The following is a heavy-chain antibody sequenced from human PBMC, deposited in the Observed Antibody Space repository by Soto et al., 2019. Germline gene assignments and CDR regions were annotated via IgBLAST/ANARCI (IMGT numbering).Heavy chain of an antibody. J-gene: IGHJ5*02. CDR3: AHRRGVDTAMVTGWFDP. Sequence: TLSLTCTVSGGSISSYYWSWIRQPPGKALEWLALIYWDDDKRYSPSLKSRLTITKDTSKNQVVLTMTNMDPVDTATYCCAHRRGVDTAMVTGWFDPWGQGTLVTVSS. D-gene: IGHD5-18*01. CDR1: GGSISSYYW. V-gene: IGHV2-5*08. CDR2: IYWDDDK.